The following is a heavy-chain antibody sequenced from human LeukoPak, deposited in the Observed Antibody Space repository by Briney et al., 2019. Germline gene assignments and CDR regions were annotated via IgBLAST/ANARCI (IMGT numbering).Heavy chain of an antibody. V-gene: IGHV3-48*04. Sequence: QSGGSLRLSCVASGFTFSSYTMHWVRQAPGKGLEWVSHISSSSNTIYYADSVKGRFTISRDNAKNSLYLQMSSLRVEDTAVYYCAKGRIAARPGMGSDYWGQGTLVTVSS. J-gene: IGHJ4*02. D-gene: IGHD6-6*01. CDR3: AKGRIAARPGMGSDY. CDR1: GFTFSSYT. CDR2: ISSSSNTI.